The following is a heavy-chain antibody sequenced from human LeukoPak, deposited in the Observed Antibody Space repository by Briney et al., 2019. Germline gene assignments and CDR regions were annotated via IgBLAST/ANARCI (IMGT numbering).Heavy chain of an antibody. D-gene: IGHD5-12*01. Sequence: VASVKVSCKASGYTFSDYYLHWVRQAPGHGLEWMGSINPHSGGTHYAQKFQGRVTMTRDTSISTAYMELSSLRSDDTAVYFCAREIVATIGGAFDIWGQGTMVTVSS. CDR2: INPHSGGT. CDR3: AREIVATIGGAFDI. CDR1: GYTFSDYY. V-gene: IGHV1-2*02. J-gene: IGHJ3*02.